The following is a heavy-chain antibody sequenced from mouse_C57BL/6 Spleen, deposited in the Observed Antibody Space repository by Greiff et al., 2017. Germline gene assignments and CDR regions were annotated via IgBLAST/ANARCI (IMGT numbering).Heavy chain of an antibody. CDR3: ASLYGNCGWYYGV. D-gene: IGHD2-1*01. J-gene: IGHJ1*03. Sequence: EVMLVESGGGLVQPGGSLSLSCAASGFTFTDYYMSWVRQPPGKALEWLGCIGTKANGYTTEYSASVKGQFTISRDNSQSILYLQMYALSAEDSATYYCASLYGNCGWYYGVWGTGTTLTVSS. V-gene: IGHV7-3*01. CDR1: GFTFTDYY. CDR2: IGTKANGYTT.